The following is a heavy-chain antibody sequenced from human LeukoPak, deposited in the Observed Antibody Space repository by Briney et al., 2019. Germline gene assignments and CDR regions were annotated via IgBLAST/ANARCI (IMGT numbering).Heavy chain of an antibody. CDR3: ARDLNGDYVFDY. D-gene: IGHD4-17*01. Sequence: PGGSLRLSCAAPGFTFSSCWMHWVRQAPGKGLEWVSYISSTGNTIYYADSVKGRFTISRDNAKNSLYLQMNSLRAEDTAFYYCARDLNGDYVFDYWGQGTLVTVSS. J-gene: IGHJ4*02. V-gene: IGHV3-48*03. CDR2: ISSTGNTI. CDR1: GFTFSSCW.